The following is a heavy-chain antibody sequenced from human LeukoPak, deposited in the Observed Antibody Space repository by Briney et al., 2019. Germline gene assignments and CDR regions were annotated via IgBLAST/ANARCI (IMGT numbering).Heavy chain of an antibody. CDR1: GFTFSSYA. CDR2: ISGSGGST. J-gene: IGHJ3*02. D-gene: IGHD6-25*01. V-gene: IGHV3-23*01. CDR3: AKDKRRLPLGRGGAFDI. Sequence: PGGSLRLSCAASGFTFSSYAMSWVRQAPGKGLEWVSAISGSGGSTYYADSVKGRFTISRDNSKNTLYLQMNSLRAEDTAVYYCAKDKRRLPLGRGGAFDIWGQGTMVTVSS.